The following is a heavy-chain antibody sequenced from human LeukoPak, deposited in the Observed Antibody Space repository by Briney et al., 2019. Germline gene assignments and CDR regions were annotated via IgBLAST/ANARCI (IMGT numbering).Heavy chain of an antibody. CDR1: GYTFTSHA. CDR3: ARSANTQYSGSYYARY. Sequence: ASVKVSCKASGYTFTSHAMNWVRQAPGQGLEWMGWINTNTGNPTYAQGFTGRFVFSLDTSVSTAYLQISSLKAEDTAVYYCARSANTQYSGSYYARYWGQGTLVTVSS. V-gene: IGHV7-4-1*02. CDR2: INTNTGNP. J-gene: IGHJ4*02. D-gene: IGHD1-26*01.